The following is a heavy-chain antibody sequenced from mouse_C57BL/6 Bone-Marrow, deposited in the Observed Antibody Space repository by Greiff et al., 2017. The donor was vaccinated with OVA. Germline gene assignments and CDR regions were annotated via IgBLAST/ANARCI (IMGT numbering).Heavy chain of an antibody. CDR3: AKTRYYYGSSPYAMDD. D-gene: IGHD1-1*01. Sequence: QVQLQQSGPGLVQPSQSLSITCTVSGFSLTSYGVHWVRQSPGKGLEWLGVIWRGGSTDYNAAFMSRLSITKDNSKSQVFFKMNSLQADDTAIYYCAKTRYYYGSSPYAMDDWGQGTSVTVSS. CDR2: IWRGGST. CDR1: GFSLTSYG. J-gene: IGHJ4*01. V-gene: IGHV2-5*01.